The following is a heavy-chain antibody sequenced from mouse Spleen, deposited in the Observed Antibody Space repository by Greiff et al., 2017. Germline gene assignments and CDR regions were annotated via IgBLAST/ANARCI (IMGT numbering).Heavy chain of an antibody. CDR1: GFTFSSYA. CDR3: ASRGTTVPYYFDY. J-gene: IGHJ2*01. V-gene: IGHV5-9-1*01. D-gene: IGHD1-1*01. Sequence: DVKLVESGGGLVKPGGSLKLSCTASGFTFSSYAMSWVRQTPEKRLEWVATISSGGSYTYYPDSVKGRFTISRDNAKNTLYLQMSSLRSEDTAMYYCASRGTTVPYYFDYWGQGTTLTVSS. CDR2: ISSGGSYT.